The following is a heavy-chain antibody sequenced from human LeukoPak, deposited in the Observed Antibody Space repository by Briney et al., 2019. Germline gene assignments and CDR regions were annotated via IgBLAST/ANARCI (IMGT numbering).Heavy chain of an antibody. Sequence: GASVKVSRKASGYTFTGYYMHWVRQAPGQGLEWMGRINPNSGGTNYAQKFQGRVTMTRDTSISTAYMELSRLRSDDTAVYYCARIKGELRDYYTDYWGQGTLVTVSS. CDR1: GYTFTGYY. V-gene: IGHV1-2*06. CDR2: INPNSGGT. CDR3: ARIKGELRDYYTDY. D-gene: IGHD2-21*02. J-gene: IGHJ4*02.